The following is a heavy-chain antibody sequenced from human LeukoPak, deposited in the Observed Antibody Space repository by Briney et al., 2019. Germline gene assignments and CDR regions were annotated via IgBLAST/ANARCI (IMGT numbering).Heavy chain of an antibody. CDR2: IKTKSEGGTI. CDR1: GFTFTNAW. J-gene: IGHJ4*02. D-gene: IGHD3-9*01. CDR3: STDQGGDILTGC. Sequence: PGGSLRLSCAASGFTFTNAWMHWVRQAPGKGLKWVGSIKTKSEGGTIDYAAPVRGRFTISRDDSENTLYLQMNSLKTEDTALYYCSTDQGGDILTGCWGQGTLVTVSS. V-gene: IGHV3-15*07.